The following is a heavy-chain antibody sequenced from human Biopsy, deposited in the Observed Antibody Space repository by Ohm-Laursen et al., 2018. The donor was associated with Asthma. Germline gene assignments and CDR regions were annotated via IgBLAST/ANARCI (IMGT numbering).Heavy chain of an antibody. CDR2: INSVFGTT. D-gene: IGHD2-2*01. CDR3: ARKAGSCISRTCYSLDF. V-gene: IGHV1-69*13. CDR1: GGTFNTYV. J-gene: IGHJ4*02. Sequence: GASVTVSCKSLGGTFNTYVIVWVRQAPGQGLEWMGGINSVFGTTTYPQKFQDRVTITADDSTSTVYMELSSLRSEDTAVYYCARKAGSCISRTCYSLDFWGQGTLVTVSS.